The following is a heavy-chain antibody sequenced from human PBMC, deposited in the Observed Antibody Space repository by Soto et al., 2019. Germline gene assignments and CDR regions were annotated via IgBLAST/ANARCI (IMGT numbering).Heavy chain of an antibody. Sequence: ASVKVSCKASGYTFTSYGISWVRQAPGQGLEWMGWISAYNGNTNYAQKLQGRVTMTTDTSTSTAYMELRSLRSDDTAVYYCARDWGDLMVPAGHDYRGQGTLVTVSS. CDR2: ISAYNGNT. J-gene: IGHJ4*02. CDR1: GYTFTSYG. V-gene: IGHV1-18*01. CDR3: ARDWGDLMVPAGHDY. D-gene: IGHD2-8*01.